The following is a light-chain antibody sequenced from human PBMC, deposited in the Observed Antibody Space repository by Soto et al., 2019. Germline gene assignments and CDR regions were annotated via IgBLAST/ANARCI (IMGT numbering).Light chain of an antibody. J-gene: IGLJ1*01. CDR1: SSDVGGYNY. V-gene: IGLV2-8*01. CDR2: EVN. Sequence: QSALTQPPSASGSPGQSVTISCTGTSSDVGGYNYVSWFQQHPGKDPKLIIHEVNQRPSGVPDRFSGSKSGNTASLTVSGLQAEDEGNYYCSSYGGYNNVVFGTGTKVTVL. CDR3: SSYGGYNNVV.